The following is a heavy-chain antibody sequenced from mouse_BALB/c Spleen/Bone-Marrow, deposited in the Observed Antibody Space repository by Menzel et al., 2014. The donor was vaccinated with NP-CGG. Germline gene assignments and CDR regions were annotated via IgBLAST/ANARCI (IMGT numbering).Heavy chain of an antibody. J-gene: IGHJ2*01. CDR3: ARYDYGVYFDY. V-gene: IGHV14-3*02. CDR1: GFNIKDTY. Sequence: EVMLVESGAELVKPGASVKLSCTASGFNIKDTYMHWAKQRPEQGLEWIGRIDPANGNTKYDPKFQGKATITADTSSNTAYLQLSSLTSEDTAVYYCARYDYGVYFDYWGQGTTLTVSS. D-gene: IGHD2-4*01. CDR2: IDPANGNT.